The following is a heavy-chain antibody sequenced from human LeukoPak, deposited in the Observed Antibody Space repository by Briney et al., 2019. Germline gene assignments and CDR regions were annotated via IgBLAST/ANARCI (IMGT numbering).Heavy chain of an antibody. CDR3: ARYRDYYDSSGYYYFDY. D-gene: IGHD3-22*01. Sequence: GGSLRLSCAASGFTVSSNYMSWVRQAPGKGLEWVSVIYSGGSTYYADSVKGRFTISRHNSKNTLYLQMNSLRAEDTAVYYCARYRDYYDSSGYYYFDYWGQGTLVTVSS. V-gene: IGHV3-53*04. CDR1: GFTVSSNY. J-gene: IGHJ4*02. CDR2: IYSGGST.